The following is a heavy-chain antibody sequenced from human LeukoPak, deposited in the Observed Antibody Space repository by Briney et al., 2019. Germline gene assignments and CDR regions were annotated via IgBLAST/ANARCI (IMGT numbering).Heavy chain of an antibody. CDR2: IYYSGST. CDR3: ARDAQDYYDSSPDAFDI. V-gene: IGHV4-39*02. J-gene: IGHJ3*02. D-gene: IGHD3-22*01. CDR1: GGSIRSSSYY. Sequence: SETLSLTCTVSGGSIRSSSYYWGWIRQPPGKGLEWIGSIYYSGSTYYNPSLKSRVTISVDTSKNQFSLKLSSVTAADTAVYYCARDAQDYYDSSPDAFDIWGQGTMVTVSS.